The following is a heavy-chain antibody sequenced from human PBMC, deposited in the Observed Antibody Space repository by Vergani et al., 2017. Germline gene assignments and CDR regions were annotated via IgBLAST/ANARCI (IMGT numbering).Heavy chain of an antibody. CDR1: GYTFTSYY. CDR2: INPSGGST. D-gene: IGHD2-2*01. J-gene: IGHJ5*02. V-gene: IGHV1-46*01. Sequence: QVQLVQSGAEVKKPGASVKVSCKASGYTFTSYYMHWVRQAPGQGLEWMGIINPSGGSTSYAQKFQGRVTMTRDTSTSTVYMDLSSLRSEDTAVYYCARDSRYCSSTSCYVGRDWFDPWSQGTLVTVSS. CDR3: ARDSRYCSSTSCYVGRDWFDP.